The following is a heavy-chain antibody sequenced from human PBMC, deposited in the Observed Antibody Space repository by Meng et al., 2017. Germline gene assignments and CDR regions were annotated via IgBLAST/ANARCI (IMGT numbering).Heavy chain of an antibody. J-gene: IGHJ6*02. V-gene: IGHV3-33*01. CDR2: IWYDGSNK. Sequence: GESLKISCAASGFTFSSYGMHWVRQAPGKGLGWVAVIWYDGSNKYYADSVKGRFTISRDNSKNTLYLQMNSLRAEDTAVYYCAREGLAHYYYYGMDVWGQGTTVTVSS. CDR3: AREGLAHYYYYGMDV. CDR1: GFTFSSYG. D-gene: IGHD6-19*01.